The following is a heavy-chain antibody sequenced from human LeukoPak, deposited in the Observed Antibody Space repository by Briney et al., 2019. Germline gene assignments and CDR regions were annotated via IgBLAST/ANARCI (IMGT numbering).Heavy chain of an antibody. CDR3: ARDYSGYDGFDY. J-gene: IGHJ4*02. D-gene: IGHD5-12*01. CDR2: IIPIFGTA. V-gene: IGHV1-69*06. CDR1: GGTFSSYA. Sequence: GASVKVSCKASGGTFSSYAISWVRQAPGQGLEWMGGIIPIFGTANYAQKFQDRVTITADKSTGTAYMELSSLRSEDTAVYYCARDYSGYDGFDYWGQGTLVTVSS.